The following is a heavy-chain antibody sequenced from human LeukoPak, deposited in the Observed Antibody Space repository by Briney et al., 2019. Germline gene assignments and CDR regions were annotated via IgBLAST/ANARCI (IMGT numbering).Heavy chain of an antibody. CDR3: ARDSWSGGSCYNYMDV. CDR1: GGSISSYY. Sequence: AETLSLTCTVSGGSISSYYWSWIRQPPGKGLEWIGYIYYSGSTNYNPSLKSRVTISVDTSKNQFSLKLSSVTAADTAVYYCARDSWSGGSCYNYMDVWGKGTTVTVSS. CDR2: IYYSGST. J-gene: IGHJ6*03. V-gene: IGHV4-59*01. D-gene: IGHD2-15*01.